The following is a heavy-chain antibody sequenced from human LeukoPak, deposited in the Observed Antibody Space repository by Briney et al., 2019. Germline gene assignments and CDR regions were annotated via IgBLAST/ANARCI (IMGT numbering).Heavy chain of an antibody. Sequence: SETLSLTCTVSGGSISSSSYYWGWIRQPPGKGLEWIGSIYYSGSTYYNPSLKSRVTISVDTSKNQFSLKLSSVTAADTAVYYCARGSLSSSWYLYDYWGQGTLVTVSS. CDR3: ARGSLSSSWYLYDY. D-gene: IGHD6-13*01. V-gene: IGHV4-39*01. CDR2: IYYSGST. CDR1: GGSISSSSYY. J-gene: IGHJ4*02.